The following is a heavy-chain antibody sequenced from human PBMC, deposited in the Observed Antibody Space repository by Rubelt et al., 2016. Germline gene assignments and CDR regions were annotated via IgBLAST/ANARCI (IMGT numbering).Heavy chain of an antibody. Sequence: QLQLQESGPGLVKPSETLSLTCTVSGGSISSNSYYWGWIRQPPGKGLERIGSIYYSGSTYYNPSLKSRVTLSVDTSKNQFSLKRSSVTAADTPVYDSARIDVYTWSPYFDYWGQGTLVTVSS. CDR1: GGSISSNSYY. J-gene: IGHJ4*02. V-gene: IGHV4-39*07. D-gene: IGHD5-24*01. CDR3: ARIDVYTWSPYFDY. CDR2: IYYSGST.